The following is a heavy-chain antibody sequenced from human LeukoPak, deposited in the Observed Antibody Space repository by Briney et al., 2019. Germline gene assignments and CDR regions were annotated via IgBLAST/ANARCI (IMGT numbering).Heavy chain of an antibody. CDR3: AKDRRARDRSYYRPVDY. D-gene: IGHD1-26*01. CDR2: ISGSGGST. Sequence: GGSLRLSCAASGFTFSSYAMSWVRQAPGKGLEWVSAISGSGGSTYYADSVKGRFTISRDNSKNTLYLQMNSLRAEDTAVYYCAKDRRARDRSYYRPVDYWGQGTLVTVSS. J-gene: IGHJ4*02. CDR1: GFTFSSYA. V-gene: IGHV3-23*01.